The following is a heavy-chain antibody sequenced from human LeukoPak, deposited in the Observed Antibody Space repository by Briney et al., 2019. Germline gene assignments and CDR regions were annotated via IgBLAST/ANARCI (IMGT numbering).Heavy chain of an antibody. CDR1: GGPISSYY. CDR3: ARITQGTVDY. CDR2: ISYSGST. V-gene: IGHV4-59*01. D-gene: IGHD3-10*01. J-gene: IGHJ4*02. Sequence: SETLSLTCTVCGGPISSYYWGWIRQPPGKGLEWIGYISYSGSTNYTPSLKSRVTISVDTSKNQFSLKLSSVTAADTAVYYCARITQGTVDYWGQGTLVTVSS.